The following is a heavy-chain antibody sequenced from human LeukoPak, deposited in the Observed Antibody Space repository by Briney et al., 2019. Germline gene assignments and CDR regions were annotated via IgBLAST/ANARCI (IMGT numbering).Heavy chain of an antibody. Sequence: GGSLRLSCAASGFTFSSYWMSWVRQAPGKGLEWVANIKQDGSEKYYVDSVKGRFTISRDNAKNSLYLQMNSLRAEDTAVYYCARVVYDFWSGYYGGYYFDYWGQGTLVTVSS. CDR1: GFTFSSYW. V-gene: IGHV3-7*01. CDR2: IKQDGSEK. CDR3: ARVVYDFWSGYYGGYYFDY. J-gene: IGHJ4*02. D-gene: IGHD3-3*01.